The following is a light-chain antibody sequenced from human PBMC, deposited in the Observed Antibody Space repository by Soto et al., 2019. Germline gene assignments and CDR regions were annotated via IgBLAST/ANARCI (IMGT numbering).Light chain of an antibody. V-gene: IGKV3-15*01. CDR3: QQYNDWPQT. Sequence: EVVMTQSPATLSVSPGERATLSCRASQSVSTNLAWYQQKPGQAPRLLIYAASTRATGIPARFSGSGSGTEFTLTISSLQSEDFEVYYCQQYNDWPQTFGGGTKVEIK. CDR1: QSVSTN. J-gene: IGKJ4*01. CDR2: AAS.